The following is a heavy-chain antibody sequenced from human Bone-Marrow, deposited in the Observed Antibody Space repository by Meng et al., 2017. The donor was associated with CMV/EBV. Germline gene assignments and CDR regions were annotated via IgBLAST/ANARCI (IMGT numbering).Heavy chain of an antibody. CDR3: AREDSGSYYVLDY. D-gene: IGHD1-26*01. J-gene: IGHJ4*02. CDR1: GFTFDDHT. V-gene: IGHV3-43*01. CDR2: IRWDGGTI. Sequence: GGSLRLSCAASGFTFDDHTMHWVRQAPGRGLEWVSLIRWDGGTIYYADSVKGRFTISRDNSKNSLYLQMNSLRAEDTAVYYCAREDSGSYYVLDYWGQGTLVTVSS.